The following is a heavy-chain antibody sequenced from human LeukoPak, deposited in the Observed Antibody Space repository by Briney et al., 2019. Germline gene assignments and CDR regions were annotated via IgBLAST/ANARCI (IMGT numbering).Heavy chain of an antibody. Sequence: PSETLSLTCTVSGDSISTYFCSWIRQPPGKGLQWIGYIYYSGSTNYNPSLKSRVTISVDTSKNQFSLKLSSVTAADTAVYYCARGAGAAATDYWGQGTLVTVSS. V-gene: IGHV4-59*12. J-gene: IGHJ4*02. CDR2: IYYSGST. D-gene: IGHD6-13*01. CDR1: GDSISTYF. CDR3: ARGAGAAATDY.